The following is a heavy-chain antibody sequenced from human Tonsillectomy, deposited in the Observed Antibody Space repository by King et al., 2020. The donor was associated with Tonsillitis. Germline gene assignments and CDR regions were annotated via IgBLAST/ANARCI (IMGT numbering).Heavy chain of an antibody. CDR3: AGFWSGYPY. V-gene: IGHV4-59*01. CDR1: GGSISTYY. J-gene: IGHJ4*02. Sequence: QLQESGPGLVKPSETLSLTCTVSGGSISTYYWSRIRQPPGKGLELIGYIYYSGSTNYNPSLKSRVTISVDTSKNQFSLKLSSVTAADTAVYYCAGFWSGYPYWGQGTLVTVSS. CDR2: IYYSGST. D-gene: IGHD3-3*01.